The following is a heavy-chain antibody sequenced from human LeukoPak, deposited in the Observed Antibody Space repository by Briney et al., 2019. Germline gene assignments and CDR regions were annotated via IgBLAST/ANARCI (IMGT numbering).Heavy chain of an antibody. J-gene: IGHJ4*02. D-gene: IGHD3-22*01. CDR3: ARLGASSGYYDY. CDR1: GGSISNSGYY. CDR2: IYSRGTT. V-gene: IGHV4-39*01. Sequence: SGTLSLTCTVSGGSISNSGYYWGWIRQPPGKGLEWIGSIYSRGTTYYNPSLKSRVTISLDTPKNQFSLKLSSGTAADTAVYYCARLGASSGYYDYWGQGTLVTVSS.